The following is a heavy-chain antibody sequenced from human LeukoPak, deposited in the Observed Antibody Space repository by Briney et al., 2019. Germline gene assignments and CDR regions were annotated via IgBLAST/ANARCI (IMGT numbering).Heavy chain of an antibody. CDR3: AKEQSAYSGYDAFDY. CDR1: GFTFSIYA. CDR2: LSGSTT. D-gene: IGHD5-12*01. J-gene: IGHJ4*02. V-gene: IGHV3-23*01. Sequence: GGSLRLSCAVSGFTFSIYAMSWVRQAPGKGLEWVSGLSGSTTYYADSVKGRFTISRDNSNNTLYLQMNSLRVEDTAVYYCAKEQSAYSGYDAFDYWGQGTLVTVSS.